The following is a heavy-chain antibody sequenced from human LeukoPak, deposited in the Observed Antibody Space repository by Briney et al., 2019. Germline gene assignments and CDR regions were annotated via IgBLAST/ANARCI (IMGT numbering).Heavy chain of an antibody. CDR1: GGSISGYH. CDR2: IYYSGSS. J-gene: IGHJ2*01. Sequence: SETLSLTCNVSGGSISGYHWSWIRQPPGKGLEWLGYIYYSGSSNYNPSLKSRVTISVDTSKNQFSLKLSSVTAADTAVYYCARNPFNSRSDWYFDLWGRGTLVTVSS. CDR3: ARNPFNSRSDWYFDL. V-gene: IGHV4-59*08. D-gene: IGHD4-23*01.